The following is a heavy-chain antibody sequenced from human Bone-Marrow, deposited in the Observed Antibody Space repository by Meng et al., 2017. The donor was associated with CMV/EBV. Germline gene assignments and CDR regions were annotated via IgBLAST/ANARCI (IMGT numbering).Heavy chain of an antibody. J-gene: IGHJ4*02. CDR3: AREGYKITMVRGALSAGDDY. Sequence: GSLRLSCTVSGGSISSSSYYWGWIRQPPGKGLEWIGSIYFSGNTYYNPSLKSRVTISVDTSKNQFSLKLSSVTAADTAVYYCAREGYKITMVRGALSAGDDYWGQGTLVTVSS. CDR2: IYFSGNT. D-gene: IGHD3-10*01. CDR1: GGSISSSSYY. V-gene: IGHV4-39*07.